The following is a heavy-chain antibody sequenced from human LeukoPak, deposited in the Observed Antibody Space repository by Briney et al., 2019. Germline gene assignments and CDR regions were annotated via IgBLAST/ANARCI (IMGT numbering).Heavy chain of an antibody. CDR1: DAYIGSSF. V-gene: IGHV4-59*13. D-gene: IGHD1-26*01. CDR2: ISYRGRT. J-gene: IGHJ3*02. CDR3: ARDRSGSYYTFDI. Sequence: SETLSLTCSISDAYIGSSFWSWIRLPPGKGLEWIGFISYRGRTNYSPSLKSRATISMDTSKSQLSLVLTSVTAADTALYYCARDRSGSYYTFDIWGQGTMVTVSS.